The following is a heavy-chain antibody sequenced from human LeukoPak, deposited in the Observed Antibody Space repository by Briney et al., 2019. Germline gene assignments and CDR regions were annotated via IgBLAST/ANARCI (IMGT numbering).Heavy chain of an antibody. CDR2: IYYSGST. Sequence: SETLSLTCTVSGGSVSSGSYYWSWIRQPPGKGLEWIGYIYYSGSTNYNPSLKSRVTISVDTSKNQFSLKLSSVTAADTAVYYCARGSHPSTDGWFDPWGQGTLVTVSS. CDR1: GGSVSSGSYY. D-gene: IGHD2-2*01. J-gene: IGHJ5*02. CDR3: ARGSHPSTDGWFDP. V-gene: IGHV4-61*01.